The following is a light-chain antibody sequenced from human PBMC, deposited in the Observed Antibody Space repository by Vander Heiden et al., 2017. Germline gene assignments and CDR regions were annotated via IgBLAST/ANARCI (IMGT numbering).Light chain of an antibody. CDR1: SSDIGTYDY. Sequence: QSALTQPASVSGSPGQSITISCTGSSSDIGTYDYPSWYQQHPGKVPKLILYDVSNRPSGVSHRFSGSKSGNTASLTISGLQTEDEADYYCSSYTTSSTLLFGGGTKLTVL. CDR2: DVS. V-gene: IGLV2-14*03. CDR3: SSYTTSSTLL. J-gene: IGLJ3*02.